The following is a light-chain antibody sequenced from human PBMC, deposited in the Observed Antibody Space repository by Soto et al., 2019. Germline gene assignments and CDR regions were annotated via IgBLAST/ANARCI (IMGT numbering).Light chain of an antibody. CDR1: QSVSSY. CDR2: DAS. J-gene: IGKJ1*01. CDR3: QQRSNWPPTWT. V-gene: IGKV3-11*01. Sequence: EIVLTQSPATLSLSPGERATLSCRASQSVSSYLAWYQQKPGQAPRPLIYDASNRATGIPARFSGSGSGTDFTLTLSSLEPEDFAVYYCQQRSNWPPTWTFGQGTKVDIK.